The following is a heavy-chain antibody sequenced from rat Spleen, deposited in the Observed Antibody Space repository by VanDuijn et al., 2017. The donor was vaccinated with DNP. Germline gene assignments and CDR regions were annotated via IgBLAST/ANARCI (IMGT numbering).Heavy chain of an antibody. CDR2: ISYDGGST. CDR1: GFTFSNYW. D-gene: IGHD1-12*02. J-gene: IGHJ2*01. V-gene: IGHV5-58*01. Sequence: EVQLVETGGGLVQPGRSLKLSCVASGFTFSNYWMYWIRQAPGKGLEWVAYISYDGGSTYYGDSVKGRFTISRDNAKSTLYLQMNSLRSEDMATYYCARWGGDYFDYWGQGVMVTVSS. CDR3: ARWGGDYFDY.